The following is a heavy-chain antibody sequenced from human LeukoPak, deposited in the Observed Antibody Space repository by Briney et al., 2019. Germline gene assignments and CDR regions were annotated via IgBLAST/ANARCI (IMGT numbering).Heavy chain of an antibody. D-gene: IGHD3-22*01. J-gene: IGHJ4*02. CDR3: TRGGQEYDSSGYFPFDY. V-gene: IGHV3-72*01. Sequence: XGSLRLSCAVSGFTFSDHYMDWVRQAPGKGLEWVGRSRNKANSYITEYAASVKGRFTISRDDSKSSLYLQMNSLKTEDTAVYYCTRGGQEYDSSGYFPFDYWGQGTLVTVSS. CDR2: SRNKANSYIT. CDR1: GFTFSDHY.